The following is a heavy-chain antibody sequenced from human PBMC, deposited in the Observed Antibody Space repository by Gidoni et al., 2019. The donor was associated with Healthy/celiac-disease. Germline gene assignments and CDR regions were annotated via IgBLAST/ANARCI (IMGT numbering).Heavy chain of an antibody. CDR2: INHSGST. D-gene: IGHD2-2*02. Sequence: QVQLQQWGAGLLKPSETLSLTCAVYGGSFSGYYWSWIRQPPGKGLEWIGEINHSGSTNYNPSLKSRVTISVDTSKNQFSLKLSSVTAADTAVYYCARVGSGCSSTSCYTRLGLYYFDYWGQGTLVTVSS. J-gene: IGHJ4*02. V-gene: IGHV4-34*01. CDR3: ARVGSGCSSTSCYTRLGLYYFDY. CDR1: GGSFSGYY.